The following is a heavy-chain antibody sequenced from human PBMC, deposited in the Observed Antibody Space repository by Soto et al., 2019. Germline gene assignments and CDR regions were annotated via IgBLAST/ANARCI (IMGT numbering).Heavy chain of an antibody. CDR1: GFTFSSYG. CDR2: IWYDGSNK. CDR3: ARDRSDRGVRGVKELHPYYYYGMDV. J-gene: IGHJ6*02. Sequence: GGSLRLSCAASGFTFSSYGMHWVRQAPGKGLEWVAVIWYDGSNKYYADSVKGRFTISRDNSKNTLYLQMNSLRAEDTAVYYCARDRSDRGVRGVKELHPYYYYGMDVWGQGTTVTVSS. V-gene: IGHV3-33*01. D-gene: IGHD3-10*01.